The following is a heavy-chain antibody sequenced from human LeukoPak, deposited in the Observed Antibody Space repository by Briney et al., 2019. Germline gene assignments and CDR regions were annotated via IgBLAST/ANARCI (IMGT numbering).Heavy chain of an antibody. CDR1: GGSFSGYY. D-gene: IGHD3-10*01. Sequence: PSETLSLTCAVYGGSFSGYYWSWIRQPPGKGLEWIGEINHSGSTNYNPSLKSRVTISVDTSKNQFSLKLSSVTAADTAVYYCARELRSITMVRGVRTVFPDPAESNQYYYGMDVWGQGTTVTVSS. CDR3: ARELRSITMVRGVRTVFPDPAESNQYYYGMDV. J-gene: IGHJ6*02. V-gene: IGHV4-34*01. CDR2: INHSGST.